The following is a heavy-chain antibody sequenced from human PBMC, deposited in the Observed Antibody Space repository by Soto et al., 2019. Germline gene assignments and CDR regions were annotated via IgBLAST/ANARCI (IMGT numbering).Heavy chain of an antibody. CDR2: INAGNGNT. Sequence: ASVKVSCKASGYTFTSYAMHWVRQAPGQRLEWMGWINAGNGNTKYSQKFQGRVTMTRDTSASTAYMELSSLRSEDTAVYYCARRKERSGPNYFDYWGLGTLVTVSS. D-gene: IGHD6-25*01. CDR1: GYTFTSYA. CDR3: ARRKERSGPNYFDY. J-gene: IGHJ4*02. V-gene: IGHV1-3*01.